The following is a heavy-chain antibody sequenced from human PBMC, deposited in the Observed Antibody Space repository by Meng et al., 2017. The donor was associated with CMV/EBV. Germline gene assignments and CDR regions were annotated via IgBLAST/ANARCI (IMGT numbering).Heavy chain of an antibody. V-gene: IGHV3-74*01. CDR2: INSDGSST. CDR3: ARGDPLLYGGNFE. D-gene: IGHD4-23*01. J-gene: IGHJ4*02. Sequence: GGSLRLSCAASGFTFSSYWMHWVRQAPGKGLVWVSRINSDGSSTSYADSVKGRFTISRDNAKNTLYLQMNSLGAEDTAVYYCARGDPLLYGGNFEWGQGTMVTVSS. CDR1: GFTFSSYW.